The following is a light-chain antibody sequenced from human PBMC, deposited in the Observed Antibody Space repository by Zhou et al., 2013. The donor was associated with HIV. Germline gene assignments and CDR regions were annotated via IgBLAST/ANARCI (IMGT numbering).Light chain of an antibody. CDR2: AAF. V-gene: IGKV1-39*01. J-gene: IGKJ3*01. CDR1: QTISNS. CDR3: QQSYSTPPFT. Sequence: DIQMTQSPSSLSASVGDRVTITCRASQTISNSLSWYQQKPGKAPKLLIYAAFSLQSGVPSRFSGSGSGTDFTLTISSLQPEDFATYYCQQSYSTPPFTFGPGTRVGYQ.